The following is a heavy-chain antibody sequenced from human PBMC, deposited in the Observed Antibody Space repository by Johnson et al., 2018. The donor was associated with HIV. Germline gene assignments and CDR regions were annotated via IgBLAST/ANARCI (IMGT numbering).Heavy chain of an antibody. Sequence: VQLVESGGGLVKPGGSLRLSCAASGFPFSNAWMNWVRQAPGKGLEWVGRLKSKVDGGTTDYAAPVKDRFTISRDDSKNTLYLQMSSLRTEDAAVYYCTTEGDAFDIWGQGTMVTVSS. CDR1: GFPFSNAW. CDR2: LKSKVDGGTT. V-gene: IGHV3-15*01. J-gene: IGHJ3*02. CDR3: TTEGDAFDI.